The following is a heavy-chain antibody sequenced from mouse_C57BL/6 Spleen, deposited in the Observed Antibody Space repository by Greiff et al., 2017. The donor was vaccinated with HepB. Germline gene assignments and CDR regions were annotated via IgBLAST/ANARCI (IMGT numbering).Heavy chain of an antibody. V-gene: IGHV1-80*01. J-gene: IGHJ2*01. CDR2: IYPGDGDT. CDR1: GYAFSSYW. D-gene: IGHD2-2*01. Sequence: VQGVESGAELVKPGASVKISCKASGYAFSSYWMNWVKQRPGKGLEWIGQIYPGDGDTNYNGKFKGKATLTADKSSSTAYMQLSSLTSEDSAVYFCARKRGLPYFDYWGQGTTLTVSS. CDR3: ARKRGLPYFDY.